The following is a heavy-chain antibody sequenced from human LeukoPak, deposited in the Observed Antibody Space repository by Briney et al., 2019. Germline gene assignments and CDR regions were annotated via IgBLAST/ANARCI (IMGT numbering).Heavy chain of an antibody. J-gene: IGHJ5*02. Sequence: SETLSLTCSVSGDSISSSSYYWGWIRQPPGKGPEWVASIYHTGSTYYNPSLRSRVTMLVDTSKNQFSLNLTSVTAADTAVYYCARTSRTAVAGTGRGYNWFDPWGQGILVTVSS. CDR1: GDSISSSSYY. V-gene: IGHV4-39*07. D-gene: IGHD6-19*01. CDR3: ARTSRTAVAGTGRGYNWFDP. CDR2: IYHTGST.